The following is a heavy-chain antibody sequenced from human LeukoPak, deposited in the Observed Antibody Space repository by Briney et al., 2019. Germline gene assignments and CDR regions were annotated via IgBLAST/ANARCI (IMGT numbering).Heavy chain of an antibody. CDR3: ARAPGVRYYYYMDV. D-gene: IGHD2-8*01. V-gene: IGHV3-48*03. CDR1: GFTFSIYE. J-gene: IGHJ6*03. CDR2: IGSSDTTT. Sequence: PGGSLRLSCVGSGFTFSIYEMNWVRQAPGKGLEWLSYIGSSDTTTHYADSVKGRFTISRDNVKNSLYLQMNSLRAEDTALYYCARAPGVRYYYYMDVWGKGTTVTVSS.